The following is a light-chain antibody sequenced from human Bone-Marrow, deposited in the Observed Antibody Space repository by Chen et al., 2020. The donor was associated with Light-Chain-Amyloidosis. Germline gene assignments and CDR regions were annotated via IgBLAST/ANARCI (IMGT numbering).Light chain of an antibody. CDR1: QSVSGN. V-gene: IGKV3-15*01. J-gene: IGKJ1*01. CDR2: SAS. CDR3: QQYENWPRT. Sequence: DIVMTQSPATLSVSPGERATLFCRASQSVSGNLAWYQQRPGPAPRLLIHSASTRATGVPARFSGSGFGTDFTLIISSLQSDEFAIYYCQQYENWPRTFGQGTKV.